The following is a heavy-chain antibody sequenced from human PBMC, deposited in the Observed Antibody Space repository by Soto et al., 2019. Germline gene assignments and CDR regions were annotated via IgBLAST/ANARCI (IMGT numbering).Heavy chain of an antibody. Sequence: EVQLVESGGGLVQPGGSLRLSCAASGFTFSSYWMSWVRQAPGKGLEWVANIKQDGSEKYYVDSVEGRFTISRDNAKNSLYLQMNGLRAEDTAVYYCARELYCGSTSCYLRCWFDPWGQGTLVTVSS. CDR3: ARELYCGSTSCYLRCWFDP. D-gene: IGHD2-2*01. V-gene: IGHV3-7*01. CDR2: IKQDGSEK. J-gene: IGHJ5*02. CDR1: GFTFSSYW.